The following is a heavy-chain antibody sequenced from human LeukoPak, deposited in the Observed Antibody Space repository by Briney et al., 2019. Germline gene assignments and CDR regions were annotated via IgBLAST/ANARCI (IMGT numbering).Heavy chain of an antibody. CDR3: SRDPYYDFSCFCL. V-gene: IGHV3-49*03. CDR2: SRSKAHGGTI. Sequence: GGSLRLSCTASGFTFGDHSMSWFRQAPGKGPDWVGFSRSKAHGGTIQYAASVGGRFTISRDDSKNIGYLQMNSLKTEDQTVCYLSRDPYYDFSCFCLWGPGTLGTVSS. J-gene: IGHJ4*02. CDR1: GFTFGDHS. D-gene: IGHD3-3*01.